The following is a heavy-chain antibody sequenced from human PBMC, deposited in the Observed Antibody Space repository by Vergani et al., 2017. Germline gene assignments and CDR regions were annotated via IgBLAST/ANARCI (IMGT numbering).Heavy chain of an antibody. V-gene: IGHV1-24*01. J-gene: IGHJ3*02. D-gene: IGHD2-15*01. CDR2: FDPEDGET. Sequence: QVQLVQSGAEVKKPGASVKVSCKVSGYTLTELSMPWVRQAPGKGLEWMGGFDPEDGETIYAQKFQGRVTMTEDTSTDTAYMELSSLRSEDTAVYYCATMGPGYCSGGSCPNYAFDIWGQGTMVTVSS. CDR3: ATMGPGYCSGGSCPNYAFDI. CDR1: GYTLTELS.